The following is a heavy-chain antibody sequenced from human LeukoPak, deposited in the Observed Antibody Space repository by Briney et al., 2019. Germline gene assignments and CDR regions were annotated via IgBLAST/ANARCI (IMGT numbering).Heavy chain of an antibody. D-gene: IGHD3-10*01. CDR1: GFTFSSYG. Sequence: PGGSLRLSCAASGFTFSSYGMHWVRQAPGKGLEWGSVISYDGSNKYYADSVKGRFTISRDNSKNTLYLQMNSLRAEDTAVYYCATQPYYYGSGTHQDVWGQGTTVTVSS. V-gene: IGHV3-30*19. CDR3: ATQPYYYGSGTHQDV. J-gene: IGHJ6*02. CDR2: ISYDGSNK.